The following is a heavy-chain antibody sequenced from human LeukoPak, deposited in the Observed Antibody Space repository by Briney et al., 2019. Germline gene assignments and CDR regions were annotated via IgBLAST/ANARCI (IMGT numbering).Heavy chain of an antibody. CDR3: AEEGRSLQTY. Sequence: GGSLRLSCAASGFMFSSNWMSWVRLAPGKGLEWVANIKEDGTETYYVDSVKGRFTISRDNAKNSLYLQMNSLRVEDTAVYYCAEEGRSLQTYWGQGTLVTVSS. D-gene: IGHD5-24*01. CDR2: IKEDGTET. J-gene: IGHJ4*02. CDR1: GFMFSSNW. V-gene: IGHV3-7*03.